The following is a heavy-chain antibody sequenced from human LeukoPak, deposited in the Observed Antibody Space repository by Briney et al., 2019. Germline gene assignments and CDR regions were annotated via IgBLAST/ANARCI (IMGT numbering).Heavy chain of an antibody. Sequence: EAPVKVSCKASGGIFGSYAINWVRQAPGQGLEWLGRIIPIFDTPNYAQTFQGRVTISADKSTRTVYMELSSLRSEDTALYYCAKGSRLREAGSYRFWGQGTLVTVSS. CDR3: AKGSRLREAGSYRF. J-gene: IGHJ4*02. CDR2: IIPIFDTP. CDR1: GGIFGSYA. V-gene: IGHV1-69*06. D-gene: IGHD3-16*02.